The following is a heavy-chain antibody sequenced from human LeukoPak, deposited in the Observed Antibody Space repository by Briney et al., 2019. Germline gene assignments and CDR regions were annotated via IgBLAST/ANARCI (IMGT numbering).Heavy chain of an antibody. J-gene: IGHJ5*02. V-gene: IGHV1-2*02. CDR1: GYTFTGYY. D-gene: IGHD3-3*01. CDR3: ARRAARYDFWSGYYPEYNWFDP. Sequence: EASVKVSCKASGYTFTGYYMHWVRQAPGQGLGWMGWINPNSGGTNYAQKFQGRVTMTRDTSISTAYMELSRLRSDDTAVYYCARRAARYDFWSGYYPEYNWFDPWGQGTLVTVSS. CDR2: INPNSGGT.